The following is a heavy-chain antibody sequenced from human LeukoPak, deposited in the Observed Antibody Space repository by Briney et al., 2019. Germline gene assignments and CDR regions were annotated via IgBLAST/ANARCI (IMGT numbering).Heavy chain of an antibody. J-gene: IGHJ5*02. CDR1: GGTFSSYA. CDR3: SNYGEFVATPELPFDP. V-gene: IGHV1-69*04. CDR2: IIPILGIA. Sequence: SVTVSCTASGGTFSSYAISWVRQAPRQGLELMGRIIPILGIANYAQTFHSRVAITADKSTSTHYTVLRSLRSAATAVYYGSNYGEFVATPELPFDPWGQGTLVTVSS. D-gene: IGHD4/OR15-4a*01.